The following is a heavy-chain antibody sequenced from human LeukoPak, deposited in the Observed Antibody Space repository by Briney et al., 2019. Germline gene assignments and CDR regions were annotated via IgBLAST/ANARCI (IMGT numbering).Heavy chain of an antibody. V-gene: IGHV3-69-1*01. CDR1: GFTYSSYT. Sequence: GGSLRLSCAASGFTYSSYTMNWVRQAPGKGLEWISFIRDHTTVDYADSVKGRFTISRDNAKNSLYLQMNNLRAEDTAVYYCVRDHLWSFDYWGQGNLVNVSS. D-gene: IGHD2-8*02. CDR3: VRDHLWSFDY. CDR2: IRDHTTV. J-gene: IGHJ4*02.